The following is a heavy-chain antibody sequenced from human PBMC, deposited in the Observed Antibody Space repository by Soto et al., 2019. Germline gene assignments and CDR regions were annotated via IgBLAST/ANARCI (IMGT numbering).Heavy chain of an antibody. CDR2: ISYDGSNK. J-gene: IGHJ3*02. CDR3: AKTGGYSGYDAMDAFDI. V-gene: IGHV3-30*18. CDR1: GFTFSSYG. Sequence: LRLSCAASGFTFSSYGMHWVRQAPGKGLEWVAVISYDGSNKYYADSVKGRFTISRDNSKNTLYLQMNSLRAEDTAVYYCAKTGGYSGYDAMDAFDIWGQGTMVTVSS. D-gene: IGHD5-12*01.